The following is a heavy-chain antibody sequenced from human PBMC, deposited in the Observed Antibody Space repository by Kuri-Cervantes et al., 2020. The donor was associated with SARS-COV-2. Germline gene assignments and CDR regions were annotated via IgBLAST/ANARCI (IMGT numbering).Heavy chain of an antibody. Sequence: SEPLSLTCTVSGGSISSSSYYWGWSRQPPGKGLEWIGSINYSGSTYYNLSLKSRVTIYVDTSKNQFSLKLSSVTGADTSVYYCARWGDNFWSGNYFDYWGQGTLVTVSS. CDR2: INYSGST. J-gene: IGHJ4*02. V-gene: IGHV4-39*01. CDR3: ARWGDNFWSGNYFDY. D-gene: IGHD3-3*01. CDR1: GGSISSSSYY.